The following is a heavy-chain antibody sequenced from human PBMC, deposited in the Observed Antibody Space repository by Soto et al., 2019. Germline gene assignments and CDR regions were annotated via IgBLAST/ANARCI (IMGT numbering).Heavy chain of an antibody. Sequence: QVQLVESGEGVVLPGTSLTLSCAASGFTFSSYGMHWVGQAPGKGLEWMAVISHDGSIQFYAVSVKGRFTISRDNSKNTVYLHMNGLRADDTAFYYCARVIARGGGYIDVWGQGTLVTVSS. D-gene: IGHD3-10*01. CDR3: ARVIARGGGYIDV. CDR2: ISHDGSIQ. J-gene: IGHJ4*02. V-gene: IGHV3-30*03. CDR1: GFTFSSYG.